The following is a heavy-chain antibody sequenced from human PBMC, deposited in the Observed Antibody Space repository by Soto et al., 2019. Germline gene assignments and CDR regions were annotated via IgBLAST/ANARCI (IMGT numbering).Heavy chain of an antibody. CDR3: ARLGGEYYYDSSGYYFRGAFDI. CDR1: GFTFSSYW. CDR2: IKQDGSEK. V-gene: IGHV3-7*01. J-gene: IGHJ3*02. D-gene: IGHD3-22*01. Sequence: ESGGGLVQPGGSLRLSCAASGFTFSSYWMSWVRQAPGKGLEWVANIKQDGSEKYYVDSVKGRFTISRDNAKNSLYLQMNSLRAEDTAVYYCARLGGEYYYDSSGYYFRGAFDIWGQGTMVTVSS.